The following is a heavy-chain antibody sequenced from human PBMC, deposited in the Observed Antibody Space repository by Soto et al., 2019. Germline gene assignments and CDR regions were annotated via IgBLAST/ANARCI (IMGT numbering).Heavy chain of an antibody. CDR2: IYYSGST. CDR1: GGSISSSSYY. J-gene: IGHJ4*02. V-gene: IGHV4-39*01. D-gene: IGHD2-21*02. CDR3: ARHHDYSSPFDY. Sequence: QLQLQESGPGLVKPSETLSLTCTVSGGSISSSSYYWGWIRQPPGKGLEWIGSIYYSGSTYYNPSLKSRVTISVDTSKNQFSLKLISVTAADTAVYYCARHHDYSSPFDYWGQGTLVTVSS.